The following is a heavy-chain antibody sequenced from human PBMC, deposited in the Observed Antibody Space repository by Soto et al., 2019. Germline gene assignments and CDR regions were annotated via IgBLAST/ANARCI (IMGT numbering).Heavy chain of an antibody. CDR2: IIPIFGTA. CDR3: ARDGGRHSGGIDY. V-gene: IGHV1-69*01. CDR1: GGTFSSYS. Sequence: QVQLVQSGAEVKKPGSSVKVSCKASGGTFSSYSINWVRQAPGQGLEWMGEIIPIFGTANYAQKFQGRVTITADESTSQAYIELSSLRSEDTAVYYCARDGGRHSGGIDYWGQGTLVTVSS. D-gene: IGHD1-26*01. J-gene: IGHJ4*02.